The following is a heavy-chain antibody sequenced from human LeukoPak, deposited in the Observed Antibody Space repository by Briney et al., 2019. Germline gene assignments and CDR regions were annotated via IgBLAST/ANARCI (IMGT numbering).Heavy chain of an antibody. CDR3: ARAGIYYSDY. V-gene: IGHV4-38-2*02. Sequence: SETLSLTCTVSGYSISSGYYWGWIRQPPGKGLEWIGSIYHSGRTYYNPSLKSRVTISVDTSKNQFSLKLSSVTAADTAVYYCARAGIYYSDYWGQGTLVTVSS. CDR1: GYSISSGYY. CDR2: IYHSGRT. J-gene: IGHJ4*02.